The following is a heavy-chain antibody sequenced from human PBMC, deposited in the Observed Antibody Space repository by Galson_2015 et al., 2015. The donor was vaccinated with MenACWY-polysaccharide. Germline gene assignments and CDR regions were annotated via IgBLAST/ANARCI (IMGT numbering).Heavy chain of an antibody. Sequence: SLRLSCAASGFTFSSYSMNWVRQAPGKGLEWVSSISSSSSYIYYADSVKGRFTISRDNAKNSLYLQMNSLRAEDTAVYYCARGPYDFWSGSLPFYFDYWGQGTLVTVSS. D-gene: IGHD3-3*01. CDR3: ARGPYDFWSGSLPFYFDY. J-gene: IGHJ4*02. CDR1: GFTFSSYS. V-gene: IGHV3-21*01. CDR2: ISSSSSYI.